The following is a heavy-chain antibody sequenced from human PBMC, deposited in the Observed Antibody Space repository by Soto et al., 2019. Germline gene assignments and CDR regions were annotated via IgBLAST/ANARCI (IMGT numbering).Heavy chain of an antibody. CDR2: IKYSGTT. CDR1: GGSISSSRCH. CDR3: ARHLTYCSAGSCYSDFPYYGMDV. J-gene: IGHJ6*02. V-gene: IGHV4-39*01. Sequence: SETLSLTCTVSGGSISSSRCHWGWIRQPPGKGLEWIASIKYSGTTFYNPSLKSRVTLSVDTSKNQFALKLSSVTAAETAVYYCARHLTYCSAGSCYSDFPYYGMDVWGQGTTVTVSS. D-gene: IGHD2-15*01.